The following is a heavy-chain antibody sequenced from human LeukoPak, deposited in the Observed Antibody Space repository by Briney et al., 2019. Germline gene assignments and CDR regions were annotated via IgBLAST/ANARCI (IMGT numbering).Heavy chain of an antibody. CDR1: GGSISEYH. D-gene: IGHD5-12*01. V-gene: IGHV4-59*01. Sequence: SETLSLTCTVSGGSISEYHWTWIRQPPGKAPEWIGYSHFTGASNYNPSVKGRVTISLDTSKNQFSLKLSSVTAADTAIYYCARAYSDYGNDAFDIWGQGTKVTVS. CDR2: SHFTGAS. J-gene: IGHJ3*02. CDR3: ARAYSDYGNDAFDI.